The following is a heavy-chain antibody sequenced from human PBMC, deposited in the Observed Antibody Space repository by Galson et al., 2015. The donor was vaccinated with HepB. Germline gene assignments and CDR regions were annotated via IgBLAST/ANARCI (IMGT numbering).Heavy chain of an antibody. D-gene: IGHD4-23*01. CDR3: AKDMGYGGNPNSYFQH. J-gene: IGHJ1*01. CDR1: GFTFDDYA. V-gene: IGHV3-43D*03. CDR2: ISWDGGST. Sequence: SLRLSCAASGFTFDDYAMHWVRQAPGKGLEWVSLISWDGGSTYYADSVKGRFTISRDNSKNSLYLQMNSLRAEDTALYYCAKDMGYGGNPNSYFQHWGQGTLVTVSS.